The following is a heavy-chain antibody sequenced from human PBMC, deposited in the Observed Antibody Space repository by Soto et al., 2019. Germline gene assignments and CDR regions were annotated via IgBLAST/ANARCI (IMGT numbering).Heavy chain of an antibody. V-gene: IGHV2-5*02. CDR1: GFSLSSTRMA. Sequence: QITLKESGPTLVKPTQTLTLTCTFSGFSLSSTRMAVGWIRQPPGKALEWLALIYWDDDKRYSPFLKSRITINKDTSKNQVVLTMSNMDPVYTARYYCAHIVVAGLGYYFDYWGQGTLVTVSS. CDR2: IYWDDDK. CDR3: AHIVVAGLGYYFDY. D-gene: IGHD6-19*01. J-gene: IGHJ4*02.